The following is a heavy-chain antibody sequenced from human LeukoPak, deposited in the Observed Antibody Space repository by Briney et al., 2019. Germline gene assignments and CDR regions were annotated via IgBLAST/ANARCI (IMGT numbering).Heavy chain of an antibody. Sequence: GGSLRLSCAASGFTFSSYGMHWVRQAPGKGLEWVAVISYDGSNKYYADSVKGRFTISRDNSKNTLYLQMNSLRAEDTAVYYCARSDYGDLADAFDIWGQGTMVTVSS. CDR2: ISYDGSNK. CDR1: GFTFSSYG. CDR3: ARSDYGDLADAFDI. D-gene: IGHD4-17*01. J-gene: IGHJ3*02. V-gene: IGHV3-30*04.